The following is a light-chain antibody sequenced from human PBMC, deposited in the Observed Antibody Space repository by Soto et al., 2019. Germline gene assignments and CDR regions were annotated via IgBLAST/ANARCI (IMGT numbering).Light chain of an antibody. Sequence: QSALTQPASVSGSPGQSITISCTGTSSDVGLYDYVSWYQQHPGKAPQPMIYAVSNRPSGVSNRFSASKSGSTASLFISGLQAEDEADYYCSSYTSDSSYVFGSGTKVT. CDR3: SSYTSDSSYV. V-gene: IGLV2-14*01. CDR2: AVS. CDR1: SSDVGLYDY. J-gene: IGLJ1*01.